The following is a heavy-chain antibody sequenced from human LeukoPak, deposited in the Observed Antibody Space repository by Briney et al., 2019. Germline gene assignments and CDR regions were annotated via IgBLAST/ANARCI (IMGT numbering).Heavy chain of an antibody. Sequence: ASVKVSCKASGYTFTSYDINWVRQATGQGLEWMGWMNPNSGNTGYAQKFQGRVTITRNTSISTAYMELSSLRSEDTAVYYCARGVVVPAAPAYNWFDPWGQGTLVTVSS. D-gene: IGHD2-2*01. CDR3: ARGVVVPAAPAYNWFDP. CDR2: MNPNSGNT. CDR1: GYTFTSYD. J-gene: IGHJ5*02. V-gene: IGHV1-8*03.